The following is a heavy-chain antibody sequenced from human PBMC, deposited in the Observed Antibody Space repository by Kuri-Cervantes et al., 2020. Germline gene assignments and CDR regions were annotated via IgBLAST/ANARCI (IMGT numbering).Heavy chain of an antibody. CDR2: ISWNSGSI. J-gene: IGHJ3*02. CDR1: GFTFDGYA. Sequence: SLRLSCAASGFTFDGYAMHWVRQAPGKGLEWVSGISWNSGSIGYADSVKGRFTISRDNAKNSLYLQMNSLRAEDTALYYCAKSGWADAFDIWGQGTMVTVSS. V-gene: IGHV3-9*01. CDR3: AKSGWADAFDI. D-gene: IGHD3-16*01.